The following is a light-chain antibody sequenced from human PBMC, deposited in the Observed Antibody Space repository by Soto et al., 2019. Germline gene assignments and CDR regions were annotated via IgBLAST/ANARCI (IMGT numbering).Light chain of an antibody. J-gene: IGKJ4*01. CDR1: QTINNF. Sequence: EGVLTQSPAPLSFSPGGRATPSCRASQTINNFLAWYQQKPGQAPRLLIYDASSRAAGVPGRFSGSGSGTDFTLTITSLEPEDFALYHCQQRSTGTFGGGTKV. CDR2: DAS. CDR3: QQRSTGT. V-gene: IGKV3-11*01.